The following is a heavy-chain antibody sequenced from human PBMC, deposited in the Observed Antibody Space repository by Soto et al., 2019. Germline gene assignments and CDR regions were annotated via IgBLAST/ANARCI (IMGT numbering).Heavy chain of an antibody. J-gene: IGHJ4*02. CDR3: ARDPEGSGWYDY. CDR2: INGDGSST. CDR1: GFTLSSYA. D-gene: IGHD6-19*01. V-gene: IGHV3-74*01. Sequence: GGSLRLSCAASGFTLSSYAMSWVRPAPGKGLEWVSRINGDGSSTCYADSGKGRVTISRDNAKNTLYLQMNSLRAEDTAVYYCARDPEGSGWYDYWGQGTLVTVSS.